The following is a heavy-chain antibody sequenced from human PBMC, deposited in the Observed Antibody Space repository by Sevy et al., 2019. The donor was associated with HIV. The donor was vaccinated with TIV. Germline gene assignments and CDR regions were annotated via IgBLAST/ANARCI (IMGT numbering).Heavy chain of an antibody. Sequence: GGSLRLSCAASGFTFSTYSMNWVRQAPGKGLEWVSSISSSSSYIYYADSVKGRFTISRDNAKNSLYLQMNSLRAEDTAVYYCASTYYRSGSYLYYFDYWGQGTLVTVSS. CDR2: ISSSSSYI. D-gene: IGHD3-10*01. CDR3: ASTYYRSGSYLYYFDY. J-gene: IGHJ4*02. CDR1: GFTFSTYS. V-gene: IGHV3-21*01.